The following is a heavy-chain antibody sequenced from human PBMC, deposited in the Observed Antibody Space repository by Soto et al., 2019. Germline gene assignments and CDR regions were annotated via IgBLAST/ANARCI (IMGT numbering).Heavy chain of an antibody. Sequence: QVQLVESGGGVVQPGRSLRLSCAASGLTFSSYGMHWVRQAPGKGLEWVAVIWYDGINKYYADSVKGRFTISRDNSKNTLYLQMNSLRVEDTAVYYCARPKCSWVEDLDLWGQGTMVTVSS. CDR2: IWYDGINK. J-gene: IGHJ3*01. CDR1: GLTFSSYG. CDR3: ARPKCSWVEDLDL. V-gene: IGHV3-33*01. D-gene: IGHD6-13*01.